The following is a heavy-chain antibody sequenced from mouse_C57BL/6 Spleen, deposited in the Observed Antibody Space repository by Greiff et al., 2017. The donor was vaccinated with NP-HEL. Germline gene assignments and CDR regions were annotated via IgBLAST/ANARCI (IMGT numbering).Heavy chain of an antibody. V-gene: IGHV1-19*01. CDR1: GYTFTDYY. CDR3: ARHAITTVVAPFDY. Sequence: VQLQQSGPVLVKPGASVKMSCKASGYTFTDYYMNWVKQSHGKSLEWIGVINPYNGGTSYNQKFKGKATLTVDKSSSTAYMELNSLTSEDSAVYYCARHAITTVVAPFDYWGQGTTLTVSS. CDR2: INPYNGGT. D-gene: IGHD1-1*01. J-gene: IGHJ2*01.